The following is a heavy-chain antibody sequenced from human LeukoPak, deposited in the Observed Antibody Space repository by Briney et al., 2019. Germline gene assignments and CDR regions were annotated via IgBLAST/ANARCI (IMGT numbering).Heavy chain of an antibody. V-gene: IGHV4-4*07. D-gene: IGHD6-13*01. CDR1: VVSLNGYY. CDR3: ARDRSSSYTRDWFDP. Sequence: PSETVSLTCTVSVVSLNGYYWSWIRQPAGRGLEWIGRIYNSESINYNPSLKSPVTMSIDTSQNQFSMKLNSVTAADTAVYYCARDRSSSYTRDWFDPWGQGALVTVSS. CDR2: IYNSESI. J-gene: IGHJ5*02.